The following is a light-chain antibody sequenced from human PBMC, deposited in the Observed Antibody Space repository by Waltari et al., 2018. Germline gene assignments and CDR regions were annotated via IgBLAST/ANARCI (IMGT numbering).Light chain of an antibody. CDR3: QAWDNSFVI. J-gene: IGLJ2*01. Sequence: SYELTQAPSVTVSPGETARITCPGDHLGANYVSWYQQKAGQSPVLVIYQDSKRPSGIPERFSGSNSGNTAILTISGTQTMDEADYYCQAWDNSFVIFGAGAKLTVL. CDR1: HLGANY. V-gene: IGLV3-1*01. CDR2: QDS.